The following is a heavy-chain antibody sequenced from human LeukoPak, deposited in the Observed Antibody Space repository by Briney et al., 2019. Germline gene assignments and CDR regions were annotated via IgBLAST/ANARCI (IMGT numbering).Heavy chain of an antibody. CDR1: GFTFSSYA. V-gene: IGHV3-48*01. Sequence: GGSLRLSCAASGFTFSSYAMSWVRQAPGKGLEWVSYISSSSTTIYYADSVKGRFPISRDNAKNSLYLQMNSLRAEDTAVYYCARGRPGGYMDVWGKGTTVTVSS. CDR2: ISSSSTTI. J-gene: IGHJ6*03. CDR3: ARGRPGGYMDV.